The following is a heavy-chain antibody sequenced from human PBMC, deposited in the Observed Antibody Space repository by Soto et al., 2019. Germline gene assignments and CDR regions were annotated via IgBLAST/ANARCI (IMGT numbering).Heavy chain of an antibody. J-gene: IGHJ4*02. CDR2: ISATASGT. CDR1: GFPFSNYA. V-gene: IGHV3-23*01. D-gene: IGHD3-10*01. CDR3: TKDINYYGSGSHY. Sequence: EVQLLESGGRSVQPGGSLRLSCVASGFPFSNYAMTWVRQAPGKGLEWVSTISATASGTYYADSVKGRFTVSRDNSKNTLYLDLTSLRVEDTALFYCTKDINYYGSGSHYWGQGTLVTVSS.